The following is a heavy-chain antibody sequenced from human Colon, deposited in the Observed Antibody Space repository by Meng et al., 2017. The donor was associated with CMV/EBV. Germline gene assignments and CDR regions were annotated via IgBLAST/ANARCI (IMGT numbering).Heavy chain of an antibody. Sequence: KASGYAFTGDYIDWVRQAPGQGLEWMGWINPENGGTNYAQEVQGRVSMTSDTSISTAYMELSRLRSDDTDLYDCERERVGGGDCYGYWGQGSLVTVSS. D-gene: IGHD2-21*01. CDR3: ERERVGGGDCYGY. V-gene: IGHV1-2*02. CDR1: GYAFTGDY. J-gene: IGHJ4*02. CDR2: INPENGGT.